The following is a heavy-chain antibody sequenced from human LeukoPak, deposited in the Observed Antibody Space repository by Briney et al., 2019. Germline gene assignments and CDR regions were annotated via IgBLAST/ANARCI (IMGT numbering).Heavy chain of an antibody. CDR2: IYYSGST. Sequence: SETLSLTCAVYGGSFSGYYWSWIRQPPGKGLEWIGYIYYSGSTNYNPSLKSRVTISVDTSKNQFSLKLSSVTAADTAVYYCARLKSPYYFDYWGQGTLVTVSS. V-gene: IGHV4-59*01. J-gene: IGHJ4*02. CDR3: ARLKSPYYFDY. CDR1: GGSFSGYY.